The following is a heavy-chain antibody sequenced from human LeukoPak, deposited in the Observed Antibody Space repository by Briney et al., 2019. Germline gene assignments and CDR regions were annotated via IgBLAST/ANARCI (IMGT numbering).Heavy chain of an antibody. CDR2: ITYDESNK. CDR3: AVDAPAKLDAFDI. J-gene: IGHJ3*02. V-gene: IGHV3-30-3*01. D-gene: IGHD1-7*01. Sequence: PGRSLTLACPASRPTFSSYAMHWVRHAPGKGLEWVAVITYDESNKTYADYVKGRFTISRDNSKNTLYLQMNSLRAEDTAVYYCAVDAPAKLDAFDIWGQGTMVTVSS. CDR1: RPTFSSYA.